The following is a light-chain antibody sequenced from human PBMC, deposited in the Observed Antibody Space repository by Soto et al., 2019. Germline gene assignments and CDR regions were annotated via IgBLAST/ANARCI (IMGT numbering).Light chain of an antibody. Sequence: QSALTQPPSVSAAPGQKVTISCSGSSSNIGNNYVSWYQQLPGTAPKLLIYDNNKRPSGIPDRFSGSKSGTSATLGITGLQTGDEADYYCGTWDSRLSAVVFGGGTQLTVL. CDR2: DNN. CDR3: GTWDSRLSAVV. CDR1: SSNIGNNY. J-gene: IGLJ2*01. V-gene: IGLV1-51*01.